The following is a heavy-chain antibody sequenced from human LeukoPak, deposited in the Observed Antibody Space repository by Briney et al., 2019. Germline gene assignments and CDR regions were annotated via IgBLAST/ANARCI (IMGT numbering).Heavy chain of an antibody. Sequence: GGSLRLSCAASGFTVSSNYMSWVRQAPGNGLEWVSVIYSGGSTYYADSVKGRFTISRDNSKNTLYLQMNSLRAEDTAVYYCARERVVTATGGFDYWGQGTLVTVSS. CDR1: GFTVSSNY. CDR2: IYSGGST. D-gene: IGHD2-21*02. V-gene: IGHV3-66*01. J-gene: IGHJ4*02. CDR3: ARERVVTATGGFDY.